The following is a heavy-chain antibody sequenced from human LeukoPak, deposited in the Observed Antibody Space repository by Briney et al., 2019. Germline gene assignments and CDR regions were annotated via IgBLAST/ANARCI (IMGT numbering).Heavy chain of an antibody. V-gene: IGHV4-39*01. CDR3: VRLYYYDSSVPPL. D-gene: IGHD3-22*01. J-gene: IGHJ4*02. CDR1: GDFISSSNYY. CDR2: IYYTGKT. Sequence: PSENLSLTCTVSGDFISSSNYYWGWLRQPPGTGLDWIGNIYYTGKTYYNPSLNSRVTISTDTSNNQFSLKLSSVTAADTAVYYCVRLYYYDSSVPPLWGQGTLVIVSS.